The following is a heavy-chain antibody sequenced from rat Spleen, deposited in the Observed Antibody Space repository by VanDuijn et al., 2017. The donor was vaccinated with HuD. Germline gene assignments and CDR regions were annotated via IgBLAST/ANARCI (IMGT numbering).Heavy chain of an antibody. V-gene: IGHV5-29*01. CDR2: ISYDGIST. Sequence: EVQLVESGGGLVQPGRSLKLSCAASGFTFNNYVMAWVRQAPTKGLEWVAAISYDGISTYYRDSVRARFTISRDNAKSSLYLQMNSLKSEDTATYYCARPKGYYGYNSYVMDAWGQGASVTVSS. CDR3: ARPKGYYGYNSYVMDA. D-gene: IGHD1-9*01. J-gene: IGHJ4*01. CDR1: GFTFNNYV.